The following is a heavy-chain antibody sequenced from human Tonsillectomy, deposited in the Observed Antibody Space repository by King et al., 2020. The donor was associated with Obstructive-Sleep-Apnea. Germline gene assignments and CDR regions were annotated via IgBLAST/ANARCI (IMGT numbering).Heavy chain of an antibody. D-gene: IGHD2-2*01. CDR2: INPDTGVT. CDR3: AGGRASGPAIYSYGLDV. V-gene: IGHV1-2*02. J-gene: IGHJ6*02. Sequence: VQLVESGAEVKKPGASVKVSCKASGYTFSSYYMHWVRQAPGQGLEWMGWINPDTGVTNCAQGFQGRVTLTRDTSISTAYMELSRLRSDDTAVYYCAGGRASGPAIYSYGLDVWGQGTTVTVSS. CDR1: GYTFSSYY.